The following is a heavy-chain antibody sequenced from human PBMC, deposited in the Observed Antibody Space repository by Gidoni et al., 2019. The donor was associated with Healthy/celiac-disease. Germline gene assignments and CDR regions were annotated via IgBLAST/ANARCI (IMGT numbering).Heavy chain of an antibody. CDR3: ARGRGGGYYLDY. CDR2: INAGNGNT. CDR1: GYTFTSYA. V-gene: IGHV1-3*01. Sequence: QVQLVQSGAEVKKPGASVKASCKASGYTFTSYAMHWVRQAPGQRLEWMGWINAGNGNTKYSQKFQGRVTITRDTSASTAYMELSSLRSEDTAVYYCARGRGGGYYLDYWGQGTLVTVSS. D-gene: IGHD2-15*01. J-gene: IGHJ4*02.